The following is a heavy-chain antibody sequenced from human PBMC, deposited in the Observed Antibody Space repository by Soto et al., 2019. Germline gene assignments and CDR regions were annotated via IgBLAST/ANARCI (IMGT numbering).Heavy chain of an antibody. Sequence: GGSLRLSCATSGFIFKNYDIHWVRQPTGKGLEWVSGISPAGDADYTDSVRGRFTISRESAKTSVYLQMDNLRGGDTAVYYCARTGRDFYGMEVWGQGTSVTVSS. CDR2: ISPAGDA. J-gene: IGHJ6*02. D-gene: IGHD1-1*01. CDR1: GFIFKNYD. V-gene: IGHV3-13*01. CDR3: ARTGRDFYGMEV.